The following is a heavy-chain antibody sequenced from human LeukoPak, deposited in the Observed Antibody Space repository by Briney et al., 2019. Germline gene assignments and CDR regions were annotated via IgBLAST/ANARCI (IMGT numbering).Heavy chain of an antibody. D-gene: IGHD3-3*01. CDR1: GGSISSGDYY. V-gene: IGHV4-30-4*08. J-gene: IGHJ5*02. Sequence: SETLSLTCTVSGGSISSGDYYWSWIRQPPGKGLGWIGYIYYSGSTYYNPSLKSRVTISVDTSKNQFSLKLSSVTAADTAVYYCARVRVTISIDPWGQGTLVTVSS. CDR3: ARVRVTISIDP. CDR2: IYYSGST.